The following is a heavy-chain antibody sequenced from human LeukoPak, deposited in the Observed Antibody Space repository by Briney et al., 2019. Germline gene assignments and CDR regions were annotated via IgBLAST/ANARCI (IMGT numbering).Heavy chain of an antibody. CDR2: INHSGST. Sequence: SETLSLTCAVYGGSFSGYYCSWIRQPPGKGLEWIGEINHSGSTNYNPSLKSRVTISVDTSKNQFSLKLSSVTAADTAVYYCARGRNQYCSSTSCYYHYYGMDVWGKGTTVTVSS. J-gene: IGHJ6*04. CDR1: GGSFSGYY. D-gene: IGHD2-2*01. CDR3: ARGRNQYCSSTSCYYHYYGMDV. V-gene: IGHV4-34*01.